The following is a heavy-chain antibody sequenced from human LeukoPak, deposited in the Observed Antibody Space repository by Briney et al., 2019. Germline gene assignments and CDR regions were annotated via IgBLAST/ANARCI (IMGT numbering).Heavy chain of an antibody. CDR1: GFTFGAYA. D-gene: IGHD6-19*01. V-gene: IGHV3-30*04. J-gene: IGHJ4*02. Sequence: GRSLRLSCAASGFTFGAYAMHWVRQSPGKGLEWVALISYDGNNEWYADSVKGRFTISRDNSKNTLYLQMNSLRAEDTAVYYCAKDDMGSGWAFDYWGQGTLVTVSS. CDR3: AKDDMGSGWAFDY. CDR2: ISYDGNNE.